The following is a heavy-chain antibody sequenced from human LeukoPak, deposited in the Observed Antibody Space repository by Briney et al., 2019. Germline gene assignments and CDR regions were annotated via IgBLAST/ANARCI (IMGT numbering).Heavy chain of an antibody. CDR1: GFTFSSYG. CDR3: AKYGLGSGIQVWGDFGMDV. D-gene: IGHD5-18*01. V-gene: IGHV3-23*01. J-gene: IGHJ6*02. Sequence: GGSLRLSCAASGFTFSSYGMSWVRQAPGKGLEWVSAISGSGGSTYYADFVKGRFTISRDNSKNTLYLQMNSLRAEDTAVYYCAKYGLGSGIQVWGDFGMDVWGQGTTVTVSS. CDR2: ISGSGGST.